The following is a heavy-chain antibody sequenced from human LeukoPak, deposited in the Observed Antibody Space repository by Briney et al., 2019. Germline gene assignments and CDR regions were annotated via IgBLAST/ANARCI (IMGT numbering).Heavy chain of an antibody. J-gene: IGHJ3*02. V-gene: IGHV3-30*03. CDR3: VRDQHFALDI. Sequence: GGSLRLSCTASGFIFSNYWMRWVRQAPGKGLEWVAVISYNGNKKYYADSVKGRFTISRGNGKNSLFLQMNSLRDEDTAVYYCVRDQHFALDIWGQGTMVAVSS. CDR1: GFIFSNYW. D-gene: IGHD3-3*02. CDR2: ISYNGNKK.